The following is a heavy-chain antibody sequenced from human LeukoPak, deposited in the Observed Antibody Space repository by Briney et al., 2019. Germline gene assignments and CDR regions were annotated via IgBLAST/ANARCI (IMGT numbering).Heavy chain of an antibody. J-gene: IGHJ4*02. V-gene: IGHV3-66*01. Sequence: GGSLRLSCAASGFTVSSNYMSWVRQAPGKGLEWVSVIYSGGSTYYADSVKGRFTISRDNSKKTLYLQMNSLRAEDTAVYYCARGEGYSYGLDWGQGTLVTVSS. CDR2: IYSGGST. D-gene: IGHD5-18*01. CDR3: ARGEGYSYGLD. CDR1: GFTVSSNY.